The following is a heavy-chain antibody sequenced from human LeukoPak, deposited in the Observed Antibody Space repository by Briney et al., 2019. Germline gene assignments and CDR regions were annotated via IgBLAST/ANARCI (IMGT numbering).Heavy chain of an antibody. CDR1: GGSISSSSYY. J-gene: IGHJ3*02. CDR2: IYYSGST. Sequence: PSETLSLTCTVSGGSISSSSYYWGWIRQPPGKGLEWIGSIYYSGSTYYNPSLKSRVTISVDTSKNQFSLKLSSVTAADTAVYYCARTLTGEGDAFDIWGQGTMVTVSS. CDR3: ARTLTGEGDAFDI. D-gene: IGHD7-27*01. V-gene: IGHV4-39*01.